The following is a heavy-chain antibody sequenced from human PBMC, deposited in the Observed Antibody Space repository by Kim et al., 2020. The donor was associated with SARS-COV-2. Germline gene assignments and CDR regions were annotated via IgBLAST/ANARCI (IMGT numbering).Heavy chain of an antibody. J-gene: IGHJ3*02. CDR3: ARTRSGYSYDTDAFDI. CDR2: IYYSGST. D-gene: IGHD5-18*01. V-gene: IGHV4-59*13. CDR1: GGSISSYY. Sequence: SETLSLTCTVSGGSISSYYWSWIRQPPGKGLEWIGYIYYSGSTNYNPSLKSRVTISVDTSKNQFSLKLSSVTAADTAVYYCARTRSGYSYDTDAFDIWGQGTMVTVSS.